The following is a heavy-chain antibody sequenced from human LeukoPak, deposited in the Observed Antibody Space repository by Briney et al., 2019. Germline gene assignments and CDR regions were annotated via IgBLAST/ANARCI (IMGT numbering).Heavy chain of an antibody. D-gene: IGHD4-23*01. J-gene: IGHJ4*02. CDR3: ARGMTTVVTEGKFDY. Sequence: SGGSLRLSCAASGITVSSNYMSWVRQAPWKGLEWVSMIYSDGTTHYTDSVKGRFTISRDNSKNTLYLQMNSLRAEDTAVYYCARGMTTVVTEGKFDYWGQGTLVTVSS. CDR1: GITVSSNY. V-gene: IGHV3-53*01. CDR2: IYSDGTT.